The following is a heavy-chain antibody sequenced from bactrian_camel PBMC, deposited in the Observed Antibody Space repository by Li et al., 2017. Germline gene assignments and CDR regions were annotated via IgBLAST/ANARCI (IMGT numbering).Heavy chain of an antibody. V-gene: IGHV3-2*01. D-gene: IGHD3*01. CDR2: ISSGGSST. CDR3: AAKPGVFRSLAQELYTN. J-gene: IGHJ4*01. Sequence: VQLVESGGGSVQSGGSLKLSCVVSGATYTPACMGWLRQVPGKEREVVARISSGGSSTYVADSVKGRFTVSRDIAKNTMFLQMSSLKPEDTGMYYCAAKPGVFRSLAQELYTNWGRGTQVTVS. CDR1: GATYTPAC.